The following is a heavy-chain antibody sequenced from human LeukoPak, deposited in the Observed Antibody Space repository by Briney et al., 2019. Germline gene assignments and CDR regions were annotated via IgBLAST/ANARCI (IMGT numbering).Heavy chain of an antibody. J-gene: IGHJ4*02. CDR3: AKLDYGDHLRDY. CDR2: IRYDGRDK. CDR1: GFTFSTYA. D-gene: IGHD4-17*01. Sequence: GGSLRLSCAASGFTFSTYAMHWFRQAPGKGLEWVAFIRYDGRDKNYADSVKGRFTISRDNSNNTVYLQMKSLRGEDTAVYFCAKLDYGDHLRDYWGQGTLVTVSS. V-gene: IGHV3-30*02.